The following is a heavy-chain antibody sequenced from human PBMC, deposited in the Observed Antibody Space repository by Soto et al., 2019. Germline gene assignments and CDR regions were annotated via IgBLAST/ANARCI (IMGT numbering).Heavy chain of an antibody. CDR2: INPSGGST. CDR1: GYTFTSYY. Sequence: QVQLVQSGAEVKKPGASVKVSCKASGYTFTSYYMHWVRQAPGQGLEWMGIINPSGGSTSYAQKFQGRVTMTRDTSTSTVYMELSSRRSEDTAVYYCARDRCSSTSCYHFDYWGQGTLVTVSS. D-gene: IGHD2-2*01. CDR3: ARDRCSSTSCYHFDY. V-gene: IGHV1-46*01. J-gene: IGHJ4*02.